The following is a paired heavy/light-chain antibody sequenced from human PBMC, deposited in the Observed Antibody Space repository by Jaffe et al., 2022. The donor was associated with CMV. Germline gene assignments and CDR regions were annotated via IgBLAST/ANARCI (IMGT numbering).Heavy chain of an antibody. CDR2: INHSGST. CDR3: ARGIPRGGEELQQLGHLYAHVYYYGMDV. J-gene: IGHJ6*02. V-gene: IGHV4-34*01. CDR1: GGSFSGYY. Sequence: QVQLQQWGAGLLKPSETLSLTCAVYGGSFSGYYWSWIRQPPGKGLEWIGEINHSGSTNYNPSLKSRVTISVDTSKNQFSLKLSSVTAADTAVYYCARGIPRGGEELQQLGHLYAHVYYYGMDVWGQGTTVTVSS. D-gene: IGHD6-13*01.
Light chain of an antibody. V-gene: IGLV2-23*02. J-gene: IGLJ3*02. CDR2: EVS. Sequence: QSALTQPASVSGSPGQSITISCTGTSSDVGSYNLVSWYQQHPGKAPKLMIYEVSKRPSGVSNRFSGSKSGNTASLTISGLQAEDEADYYCCSYAGSSTSPRVFGGGTKLTVL. CDR1: SSDVGSYNL. CDR3: CSYAGSSTSPRV.